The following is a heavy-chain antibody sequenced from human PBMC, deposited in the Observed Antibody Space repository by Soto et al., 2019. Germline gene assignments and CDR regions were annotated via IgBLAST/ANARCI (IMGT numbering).Heavy chain of an antibody. Sequence: SETLSLTCPVSGGYISSGGYYWSWIHQHPGKGLEWIGYIYYSGSTYYNPSLKSRVTISVDTSKNQFSLKLSSVTAADTAVYYCARYGKVRGVIPHDAFDIWGQGTMVTVS. J-gene: IGHJ3*02. CDR2: IYYSGST. CDR1: GGYISSGGYY. D-gene: IGHD3-10*01. V-gene: IGHV4-31*03. CDR3: ARYGKVRGVIPHDAFDI.